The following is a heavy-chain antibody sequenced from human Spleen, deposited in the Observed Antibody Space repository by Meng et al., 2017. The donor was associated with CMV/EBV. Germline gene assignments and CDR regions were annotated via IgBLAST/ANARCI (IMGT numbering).Heavy chain of an antibody. CDR3: AKDQLMTTVYYYGMDV. D-gene: IGHD4-11*01. CDR2: IRYDGSNK. V-gene: IGHV3-30*02. CDR1: GFTFSSYG. Sequence: GESLKISCAASGFTFSSYGMHWVRQAPGKGLEWVAFIRYDGSNKYYADSVKGRFTISRDNSKNTLYPQMNSLRAEDTAVYYCAKDQLMTTVYYYGMDVWGQGTTVTVSS. J-gene: IGHJ6*02.